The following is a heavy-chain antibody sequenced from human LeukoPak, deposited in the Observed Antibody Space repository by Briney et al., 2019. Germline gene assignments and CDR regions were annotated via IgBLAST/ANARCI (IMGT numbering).Heavy chain of an antibody. D-gene: IGHD4-17*01. V-gene: IGHV3-43*02. J-gene: IGHJ6*02. CDR3: AKGNGDFSHFYNGMDV. CDR2: ISGDGVAT. CDR1: GFTFDDVA. Sequence: PGGSLRLSCVGSGFTFDDVAMHWVRQAPGRGLEWVSLISGDGVATYYGASLKGRFTISRDNSKNSLYLQMNSLRVEDTALYDCAKGNGDFSHFYNGMDVWGRGTTVTVSS.